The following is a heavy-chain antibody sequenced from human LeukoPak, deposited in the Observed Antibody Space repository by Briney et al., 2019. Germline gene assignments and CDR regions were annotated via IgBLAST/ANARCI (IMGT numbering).Heavy chain of an antibody. CDR1: GYSFTTHW. CDR3: ARRGSGFDLDY. CDR2: IDPSDSYT. D-gene: IGHD5-12*01. J-gene: IGHJ4*02. Sequence: GESLKISCKGSGYSFTTHWISWVREMPGKGLEWMGRIDPSDSYTNYSPSFQGHVTISADKSISTAYPQWSGLKASDTAMYYCARRGSGFDLDYWGQGILVTVSS. V-gene: IGHV5-10-1*01.